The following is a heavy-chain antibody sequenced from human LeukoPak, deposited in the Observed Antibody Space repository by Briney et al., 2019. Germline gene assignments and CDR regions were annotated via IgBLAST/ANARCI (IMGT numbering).Heavy chain of an antibody. CDR2: ISAYNGNT. D-gene: IGHD5-18*01. CDR1: GFTFASYG. V-gene: IGHV1-18*01. CDR3: ARGPDTAMVTRDFDY. Sequence: GASVKVSCRASGFTFASYGISWVRQAPGQGLEWMAWISAYNGNTNYAQKVQGRVTMTTDTSTSTAYMELRSLRSDDTAVYYCARGPDTAMVTRDFDYWGQGTLVTVSS. J-gene: IGHJ4*02.